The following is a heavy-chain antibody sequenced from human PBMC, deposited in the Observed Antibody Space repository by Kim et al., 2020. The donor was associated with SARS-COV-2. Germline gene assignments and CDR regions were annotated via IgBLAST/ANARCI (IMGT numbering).Heavy chain of an antibody. CDR2: ISGSGGST. Sequence: GGSLRLSCAASGFTFSTYAMSWVRQAPGKGLEWVSAISGSGGSTYYADSVKGRFTISRDNSKKTLYLQMNSLRAEDTAVYYCAKDTHRYCSITSCPLDYWGQGTLVTVSS. D-gene: IGHD2-2*01. J-gene: IGHJ4*02. CDR3: AKDTHRYCSITSCPLDY. CDR1: GFTFSTYA. V-gene: IGHV3-23*01.